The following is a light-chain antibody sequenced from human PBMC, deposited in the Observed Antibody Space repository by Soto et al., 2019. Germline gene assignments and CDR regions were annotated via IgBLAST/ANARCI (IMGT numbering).Light chain of an antibody. CDR2: EVS. CDR1: SSDVGIYDY. CDR3: SSSAGSNKAL. V-gene: IGLV2-8*01. Sequence: QSALTQPPSASGSPGQSVTISCTGTSSDVGIYDYVSWYQQHPGKAPKLMIYEVSKRPSGVPDRFSGSKSGNTASLTVSGLQAEDEADYYCSSSAGSNKALFGGGTKLTVL. J-gene: IGLJ2*01.